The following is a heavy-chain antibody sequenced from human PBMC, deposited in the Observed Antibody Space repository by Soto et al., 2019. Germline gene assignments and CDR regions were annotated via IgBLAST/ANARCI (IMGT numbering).Heavy chain of an antibody. CDR3: ARVADYYDSSGYEP. D-gene: IGHD3-22*01. CDR1: GGTFSSYA. J-gene: IGHJ5*02. CDR2: IIPIFGTA. V-gene: IGHV1-69*01. Sequence: QVQLVQSGAEVKKPGSSVKVSCKDSGGTFSSYAISWVRQAPGQGLEWMGGIIPIFGTANYAQKFQGRVTITADESTSTAYMELSSLRSEDTAVYYCARVADYYDSSGYEPWGQGTLVTVSS.